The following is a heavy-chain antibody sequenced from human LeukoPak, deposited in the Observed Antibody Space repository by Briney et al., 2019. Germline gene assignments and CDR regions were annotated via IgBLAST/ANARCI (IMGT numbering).Heavy chain of an antibody. J-gene: IGHJ4*02. V-gene: IGHV4-34*01. CDR3: AREDPPNRASFDY. CDR1: GGSFSGYY. Sequence: SETLSLTCAVYGGSFSGYYWSWIRQPPGKGLEWIGEINHSGSTNYNPSLKSRVTISVDTSKNQFSLKLSSVTAADTAVYYCAREDPPNRASFDYWGQGTLVTVSS. D-gene: IGHD2/OR15-2a*01. CDR2: INHSGST.